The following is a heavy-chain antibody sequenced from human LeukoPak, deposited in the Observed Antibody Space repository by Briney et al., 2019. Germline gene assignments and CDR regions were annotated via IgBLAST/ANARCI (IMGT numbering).Heavy chain of an antibody. CDR3: ARDGTTVVGATIPFDY. J-gene: IGHJ4*02. Sequence: ASVKVSCKASGYTFTAYYMHWVRQAPGLGLEWMGWINPNSGDTKYAQKFQGRVTMTRDTSISTAYMDLSSLRSDDTAVYYCARDGTTVVGATIPFDYWGQGTLSPSPQ. D-gene: IGHD1-26*01. V-gene: IGHV1-2*02. CDR2: INPNSGDT. CDR1: GYTFTAYY.